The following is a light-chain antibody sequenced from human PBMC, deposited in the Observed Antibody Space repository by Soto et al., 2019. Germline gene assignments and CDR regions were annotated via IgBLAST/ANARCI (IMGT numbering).Light chain of an antibody. CDR2: AAS. J-gene: IGKJ5*01. CDR3: QQRKSYPIT. CDR1: QDINTY. V-gene: IGKV1-9*01. Sequence: DIQLTQSPSFLSASVGDRVTITCRASQDINTYLAWYQQKPGKPPKLLIFAASTLQTGVPSRFSGSGSGTEFTVTITSVQPEDFATYYCQQRKSYPITFGQGTRLEIK.